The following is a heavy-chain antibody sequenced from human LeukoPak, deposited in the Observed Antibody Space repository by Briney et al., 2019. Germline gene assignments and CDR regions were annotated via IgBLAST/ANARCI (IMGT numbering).Heavy chain of an antibody. J-gene: IGHJ4*02. CDR1: GYIFTSYD. CDR2: MNPNSGNT. Sequence: ASVKVSCKASGYIFTSYDINWVRQATGQGLEWMGWMNPNSGNTGYAQKFQGRVTMTRYTSISTAYMELSSLRSEDTAVYYCARGVVSGYCSGGSCYRSDYWGQGTLATVSS. D-gene: IGHD2-15*01. V-gene: IGHV1-8*01. CDR3: ARGVVSGYCSGGSCYRSDY.